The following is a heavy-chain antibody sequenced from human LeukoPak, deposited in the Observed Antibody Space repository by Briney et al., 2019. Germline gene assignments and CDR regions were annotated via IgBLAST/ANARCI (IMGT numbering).Heavy chain of an antibody. V-gene: IGHV3-20*04. J-gene: IGHJ4*02. CDR2: INWSGGGT. CDR1: GFIFDDYA. CDR3: ARALRRYSYDYPSPDY. Sequence: PGGSLRLSCEASGFIFDDYAMHWVRQAPGKGLEWVSGINWSGGGTGYADSVKGRFTISRDNAKKSLYLQMNSLRAEDTALYYCARALRRYSYDYPSPDYWGQGTLVTVSS. D-gene: IGHD5-18*01.